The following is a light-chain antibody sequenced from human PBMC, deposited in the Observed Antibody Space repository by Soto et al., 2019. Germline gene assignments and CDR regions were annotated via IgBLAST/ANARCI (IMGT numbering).Light chain of an antibody. CDR2: AAS. CDR1: QSISSY. J-gene: IGKJ1*01. V-gene: IGKV1-39*01. Sequence: DLQMTQSPSSLSASVGDRVTITCRASQSISSYLNWYQQKPGKAPKLLIYAASSLQSGVPSRFSGSGSGTDFTLTISSLQPEDFATYYCQQSYRTLTWTFGQGTKVEIK. CDR3: QQSYRTLTWT.